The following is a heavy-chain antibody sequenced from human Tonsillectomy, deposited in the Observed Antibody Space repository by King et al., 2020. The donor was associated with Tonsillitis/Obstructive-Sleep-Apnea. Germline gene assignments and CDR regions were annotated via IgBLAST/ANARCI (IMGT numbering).Heavy chain of an antibody. J-gene: IGHJ4*02. CDR3: ARGAYDILTPMDY. D-gene: IGHD3-9*01. Sequence: QLVESGGGLIQPGGSLRLSCAASGFTVSSNYMSGVRQAPGKGLEWVSVIYSGGSTYYADSVKGRFTISRDNSKNPLYLQMNSLRAEDTAVYYCARGAYDILTPMDYWGQGTLVTVSS. CDR1: GFTVSSNY. V-gene: IGHV3-53*01. CDR2: IYSGGST.